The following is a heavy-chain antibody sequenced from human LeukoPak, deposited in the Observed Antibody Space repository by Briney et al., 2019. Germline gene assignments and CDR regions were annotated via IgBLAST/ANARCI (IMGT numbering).Heavy chain of an antibody. D-gene: IGHD1-26*01. CDR2: IKGDGIST. J-gene: IGHJ4*02. CDR1: GFDFSSNW. CDR3: ASPPGRLNGD. V-gene: IGHV3-74*01. Sequence: GGSLRLSCAASGFDFSSNWMHWVRHAPGQGLVWVSRIKGDGISTNYADSVKGRFTISRDIAKNTLYLQMNSLRAEDTAMYYCASPPGRLNGDWGQGTLVTVSS.